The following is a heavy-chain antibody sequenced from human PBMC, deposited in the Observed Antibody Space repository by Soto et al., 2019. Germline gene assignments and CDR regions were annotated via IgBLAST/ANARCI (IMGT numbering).Heavy chain of an antibody. CDR1: GFTFSGSA. J-gene: IGHJ3*02. V-gene: IGHV3-73*01. CDR3: TRPLSGPLAFDI. CDR2: IRSKANSYAK. D-gene: IGHD5-12*01. Sequence: LRLSCAASGFTFSGSAMHWVRQASGKGLEWVGRIRSKANSYAKAYAASVKGRFTISRDDSKNTAYLQMNSLKTEDTAVYYCTRPLSGPLAFDIWGQGTMVTVSS.